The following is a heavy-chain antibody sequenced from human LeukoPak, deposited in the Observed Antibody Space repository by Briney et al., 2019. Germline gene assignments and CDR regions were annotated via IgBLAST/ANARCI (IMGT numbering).Heavy chain of an antibody. D-gene: IGHD5-12*01. CDR2: ISSSSSYI. CDR3: ARDVQVATIFPLDY. CDR1: GFTFSSYS. V-gene: IGHV3-21*01. Sequence: GGSLRLSCAASGFTFSSYSMNWVRQAPGKGLEWVSSISSSSSYIYYADSVKGRFTISRDNAKNSLYLQMNSLRAEDTAVYYCARDVQVATIFPLDYWGQGTLVTVSS. J-gene: IGHJ4*02.